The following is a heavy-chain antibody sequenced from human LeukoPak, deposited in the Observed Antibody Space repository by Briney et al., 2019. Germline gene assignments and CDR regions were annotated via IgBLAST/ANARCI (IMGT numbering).Heavy chain of an antibody. Sequence: SETLCLTCTVSGGSISSYYWSWIRQPPGKRLEWIAYIYYSGSTNYNPSLKSRVTISVDTSTNHSSLKLNSVTAADTAAYYCARVDSRSYFRIAYCGQGTLVTVSS. CDR1: GGSISSYY. J-gene: IGHJ4*02. CDR2: IYYSGST. V-gene: IGHV4-59*01. CDR3: ARVDSRSYFRIAY. D-gene: IGHD1-26*01.